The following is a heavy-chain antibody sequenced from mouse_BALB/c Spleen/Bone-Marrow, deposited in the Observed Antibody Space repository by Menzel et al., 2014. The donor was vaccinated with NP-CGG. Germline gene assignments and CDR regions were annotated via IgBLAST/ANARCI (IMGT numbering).Heavy chain of an antibody. Sequence: EVKLVESRGGLVQPGGSLKLSCAASGFTFSGYTMSWVRQTPEKRLEWVAFITNGGGNTYYPDTVKGQFTISRDNAKNTLYLQMSSLKSEDTAIYYCTTLTGTSYWGQGTLVTVSA. CDR2: ITNGGGNT. J-gene: IGHJ3*01. CDR1: GFTFSGYT. D-gene: IGHD4-1*01. CDR3: TTLTGTSY. V-gene: IGHV5-12-2*01.